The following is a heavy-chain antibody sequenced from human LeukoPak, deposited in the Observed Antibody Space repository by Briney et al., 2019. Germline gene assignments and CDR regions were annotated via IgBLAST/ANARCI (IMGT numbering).Heavy chain of an antibody. J-gene: IGHJ6*03. CDR1: GYTFTGYY. D-gene: IGHD1-7*01. CDR2: INPNTGGT. Sequence: ASVKVSCKASGYTFTGYYFHWVRQAPGQGLEWLGWINPNTGGTNYAQKFQGRVTMTWDTSITTAYMELRGLRSDDTAVYYCACSSGTGTTRNYYYYMDVWGKGATVTVSS. V-gene: IGHV1-2*02. CDR3: ACSSGTGTTRNYYYYMDV.